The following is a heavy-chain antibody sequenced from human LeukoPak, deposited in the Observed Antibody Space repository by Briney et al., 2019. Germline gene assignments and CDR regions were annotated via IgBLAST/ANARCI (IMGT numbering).Heavy chain of an antibody. CDR1: GFTFSNAW. CDR2: VKSKTDGGTT. CDR3: TIDFFPSGPY. Sequence: GGSLRLSCAASGFTFSNAWMTWVRQAPGKGLEWVGRVKSKTDGGTTDYAAPVKGRFTTSRDDSKNTLFLQMNSLKTEDTAVYYCTIDFFPSGPYWGQGTLVTVSS. V-gene: IGHV3-15*01. J-gene: IGHJ4*02. D-gene: IGHD6-25*01.